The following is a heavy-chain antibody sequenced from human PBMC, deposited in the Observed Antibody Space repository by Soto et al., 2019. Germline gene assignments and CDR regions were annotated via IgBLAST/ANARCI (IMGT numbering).Heavy chain of an antibody. D-gene: IGHD6-13*01. CDR3: VRQKQQLVLYYYGMDV. CDR2: IIPIFGTA. CDR1: GGTFSSYA. V-gene: IGHV1-69*06. Sequence: QVQLVQSGAEVKKPGSSVKVSCKASGGTFSSYAISWVRQAPGQGLEWMGGIIPIFGTANYAQKFQGRVTITADKSTSTAYMELSSLRSEDTAVYYCVRQKQQLVLYYYGMDVWGQGTTVTVSS. J-gene: IGHJ6*02.